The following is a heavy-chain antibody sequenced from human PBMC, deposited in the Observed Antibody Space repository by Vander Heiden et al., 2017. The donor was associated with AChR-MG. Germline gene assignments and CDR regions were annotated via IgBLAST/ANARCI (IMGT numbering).Heavy chain of an antibody. J-gene: IGHJ6*02. CDR1: GFTFSTAR. Sequence: EVQLVVSGGGLVKPGGSLRLSCAASGFTFSTARMIGVRQAPGKGLEWVGRIKRKTDGETTDYAAPVKGRFTISRDDSKNTLYLQMNSLKTEDTAVYYCTTDFSSSWYGYYYYGMDVWGQGTTVTVSS. CDR3: TTDFSSSWYGYYYYGMDV. V-gene: IGHV3-15*01. CDR2: IKRKTDGETT. D-gene: IGHD6-13*01.